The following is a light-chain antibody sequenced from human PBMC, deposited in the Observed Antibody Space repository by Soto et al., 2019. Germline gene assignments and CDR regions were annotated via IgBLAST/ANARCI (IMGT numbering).Light chain of an antibody. CDR2: LNSDGSH. CDR3: QTWGTAIHDVV. J-gene: IGLJ2*01. Sequence: QLVLTQSPSASASLGASVKLTCTLSSGHSSYAIAWHQQQPEQGPRYLMKLNSDGSHSKGDGIPDRFSGSSSGAERHLTISSLQSEDEADYYCQTWGTAIHDVVFGGGTKVTVL. CDR1: SGHSSYA. V-gene: IGLV4-69*01.